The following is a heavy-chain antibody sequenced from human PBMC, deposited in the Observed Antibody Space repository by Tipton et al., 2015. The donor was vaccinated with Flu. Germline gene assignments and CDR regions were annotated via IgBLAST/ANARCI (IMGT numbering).Heavy chain of an antibody. CDR1: GDSIGSGYY. Sequence: GLVKPSETLSLTCSVSGDSIGSGYYWGWIRQPSGKGLEWIGNVHRTGSAYFNPSLKSRVTISLDTSKNQFSLKLSSVTAAHTAVYFCARRPYNYHSSASADYWGQGTLVTVSS. V-gene: IGHV4-38-2*01. J-gene: IGHJ4*02. D-gene: IGHD3-22*01. CDR2: VHRTGSA. CDR3: ARRPYNYHSSASADY.